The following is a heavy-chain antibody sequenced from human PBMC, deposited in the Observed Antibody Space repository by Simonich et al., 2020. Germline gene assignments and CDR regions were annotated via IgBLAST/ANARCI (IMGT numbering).Heavy chain of an antibody. CDR3: AKDLGERITMIVVVIDAFDI. D-gene: IGHD3-22*01. CDR2: IIGSGGST. V-gene: IGHV3-23*01. CDR1: GFTFSSSA. Sequence: GGGLVQPGGSLRLSCAASGFTFSSSAISLVRQAPGKGLEWVSAIIGSGGSTYYADSVKGRFTISRDNSKNTLYLKMNSLRAEDTAVYYCAKDLGERITMIVVVIDAFDIWGQGTMVTVSS. J-gene: IGHJ3*02.